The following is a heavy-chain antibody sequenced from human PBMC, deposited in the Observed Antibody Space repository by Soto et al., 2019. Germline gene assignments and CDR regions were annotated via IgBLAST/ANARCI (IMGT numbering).Heavy chain of an antibody. V-gene: IGHV3-23*01. Sequence: GGSLRLSCAASGFTFSSYAMSWVRQAPGKGLEWVSAISGSGGSTYYADSVKGRFTISRDNSKNTLYLQMNSLRAEDTAVYYCVKDPLYQLLSYIDYSGQATLVTVSS. D-gene: IGHD2-2*01. CDR2: ISGSGGST. J-gene: IGHJ4*02. CDR1: GFTFSSYA. CDR3: VKDPLYQLLSYIDY.